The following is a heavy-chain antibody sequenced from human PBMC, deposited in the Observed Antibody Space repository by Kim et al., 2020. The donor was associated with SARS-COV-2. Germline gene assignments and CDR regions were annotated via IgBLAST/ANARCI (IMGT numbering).Heavy chain of an antibody. J-gene: IGHJ4*02. CDR2: IYYSGST. Sequence: SETLSLTCTVSGGSISSYYWSWIRQPPGKGLEWIGYIYYSGSTNYNPSLKSRVTISVDTSRNQFSLGLSSVTAADTAVYYCARGGGCSSGSCYVYWGQGTLVTVSS. CDR1: GGSISSYY. V-gene: IGHV4-59*01. CDR3: ARGGGCSSGSCYVY. D-gene: IGHD2-15*01.